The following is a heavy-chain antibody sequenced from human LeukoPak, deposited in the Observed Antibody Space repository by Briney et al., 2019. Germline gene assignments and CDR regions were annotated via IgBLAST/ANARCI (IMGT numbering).Heavy chain of an antibody. CDR3: ARRVLPMVRGVIDYYFDY. D-gene: IGHD3-10*01. CDR2: IYPGDSDT. CDR1: GYSFTNYW. J-gene: IGHJ4*02. Sequence: GESLKISCKGSGYSFTNYWIGWVRQMPGKGLEWMGIIYPGDSDTRYSPSFQGQVTISADKSISTAYLQWSSLKASDTAMYYCARRVLPMVRGVIDYYFDYWGQGTLVTASS. V-gene: IGHV5-51*01.